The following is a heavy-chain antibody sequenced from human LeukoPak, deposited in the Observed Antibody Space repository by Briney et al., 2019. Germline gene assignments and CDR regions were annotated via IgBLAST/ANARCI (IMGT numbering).Heavy chain of an antibody. CDR1: GYTFTSYG. CDR2: ISAYNGNT. J-gene: IGHJ4*02. Sequence: ASVKVSCKASGYTFTSYGISWVRQAPGQGLEWMGWISAYNGNTNYAQKLQGRVTMTTDTSTSTAYMELRSLRSDDTAVYYCARSSAIAAAGTLDYWGQGTLVNVSS. D-gene: IGHD6-13*01. V-gene: IGHV1-18*01. CDR3: ARSSAIAAAGTLDY.